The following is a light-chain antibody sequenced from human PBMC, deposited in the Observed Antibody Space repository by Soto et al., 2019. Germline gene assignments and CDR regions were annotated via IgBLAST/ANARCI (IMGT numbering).Light chain of an antibody. CDR3: SSYAGSNNWV. CDR1: SSDVGGYNY. Sequence: QSALTQPPSASVSPGQSVTISCTGTSSDVGGYNYVSWYQHHPGKDPKVMIYEVSKRPSGVPDRFSGSKSGNTASLTVSGLQAEDEADYYCSSYAGSNNWVFGGGTKLTVL. J-gene: IGLJ3*02. CDR2: EVS. V-gene: IGLV2-8*01.